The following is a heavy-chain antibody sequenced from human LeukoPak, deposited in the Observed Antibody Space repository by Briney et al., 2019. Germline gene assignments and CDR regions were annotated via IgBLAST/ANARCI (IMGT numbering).Heavy chain of an antibody. V-gene: IGHV3-23*01. CDR2: ISGSGGST. CDR3: AKDLFVVVPAAADY. J-gene: IGHJ4*02. Sequence: GGSLRLSCAASGFTFSSYAMSWVRQAPGKGQEWVSAISGSGGSTYYADSVKGRFTISRDNSKNTLYLQMNSLRAEDTAVYYCAKDLFVVVPAAADYWGQGTLVSVSS. D-gene: IGHD2-2*01. CDR1: GFTFSSYA.